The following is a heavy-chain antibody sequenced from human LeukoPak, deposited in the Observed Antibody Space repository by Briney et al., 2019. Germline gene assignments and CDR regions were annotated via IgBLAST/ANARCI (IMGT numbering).Heavy chain of an antibody. CDR1: GFTFSSYA. V-gene: IGHV3-23*01. J-gene: IGHJ4*02. Sequence: PGGSLRLSCAASGFTFSSYAMSWVRRAPGKGLEWVSAISGSGGSTYYADSVKGRFTISRDNSKNTLYLQMNSLRAEDTAVYYCAKDNYDSSGYGPEFDYWGQGTLVTVSS. D-gene: IGHD3-22*01. CDR2: ISGSGGST. CDR3: AKDNYDSSGYGPEFDY.